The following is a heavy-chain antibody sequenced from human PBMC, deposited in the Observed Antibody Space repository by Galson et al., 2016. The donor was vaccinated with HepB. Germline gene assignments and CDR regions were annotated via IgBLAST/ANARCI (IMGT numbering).Heavy chain of an antibody. CDR2: INLSGST. Sequence: TLSLTCAVYGGSFSDYYWTWIRQPPGKGLEWIGEINLSGSTTYNPSLKSRITISVDTSNNQFSLKLSSVTAADTAAYYCARGRAGYRYGVDYYVMDVWGQGTTVTVSS. D-gene: IGHD5-18*01. V-gene: IGHV4-34*01. CDR1: GGSFSDYY. CDR3: ARGRAGYRYGVDYYVMDV. J-gene: IGHJ6*02.